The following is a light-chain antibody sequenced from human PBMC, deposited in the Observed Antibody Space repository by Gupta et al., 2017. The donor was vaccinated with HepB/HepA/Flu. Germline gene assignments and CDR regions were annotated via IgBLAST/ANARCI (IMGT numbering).Light chain of an antibody. Sequence: DIVLAQSPVTLSLSPGARATLSCGASQSISNNYLPWYQHRTGLAPRLLIYDASSSATGIPDRFSGSGSGTDFTLTIDRLEPEDFAVYYCHQDSRLPVTFGGGTKVEIK. CDR1: QSISNNY. J-gene: IGKJ4*01. V-gene: IGKV3D-20*01. CDR2: DAS. CDR3: HQDSRLPVT.